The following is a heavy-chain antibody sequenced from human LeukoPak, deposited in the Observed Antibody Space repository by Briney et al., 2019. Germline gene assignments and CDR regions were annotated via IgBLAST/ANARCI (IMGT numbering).Heavy chain of an antibody. CDR1: GFTFDDYA. V-gene: IGHV3-43*02. J-gene: IGHJ6*02. Sequence: GGSLRLSCAASGFTFDDYAMHWVRQAPGKGLEWVSLISGDGGSTYYADSVKGRFTISRDNSKNSLYLQMNSLRTEDTALYHCAKDMAAMVHYYYYYGMDVWSQGTTVTVSS. CDR2: ISGDGGST. D-gene: IGHD5-18*01. CDR3: AKDMAAMVHYYYYYGMDV.